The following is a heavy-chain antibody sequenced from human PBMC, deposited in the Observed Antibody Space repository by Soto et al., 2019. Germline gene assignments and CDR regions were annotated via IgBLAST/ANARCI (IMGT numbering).Heavy chain of an antibody. D-gene: IGHD6-6*01. CDR1: GFTVSSNY. Sequence: GGSLRLSCAASGFTVSSNYMSWVRQAPGKGLEWVSVIYSGGSTYYADSVKGRFTISRDNSKNTLYLQMNSLRAEDTAVYYCARVDKRQLVPPGPYFDYWGQGTLVTVSS. J-gene: IGHJ4*02. CDR3: ARVDKRQLVPPGPYFDY. V-gene: IGHV3-66*01. CDR2: IYSGGST.